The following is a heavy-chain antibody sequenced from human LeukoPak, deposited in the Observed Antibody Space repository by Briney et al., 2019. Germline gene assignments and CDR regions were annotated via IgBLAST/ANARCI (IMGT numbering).Heavy chain of an antibody. CDR2: ISAYNGNT. J-gene: IGHJ4*02. V-gene: IGHV1-18*01. D-gene: IGHD3-10*01. CDR1: GYTFTSYG. Sequence: ASVKVSCKASGYTFTSYGISWVRQAPGQGLEWMGWISAYNGNTNYAQKLQGRVTMTTDTSTSTAYMELRSLRSDDTAVYYCARDKRSYYGSGSYCNPLDYWGQGTLVTVSS. CDR3: ARDKRSYYGSGSYCNPLDY.